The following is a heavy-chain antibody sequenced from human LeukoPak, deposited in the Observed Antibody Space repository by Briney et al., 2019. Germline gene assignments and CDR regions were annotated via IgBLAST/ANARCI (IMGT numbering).Heavy chain of an antibody. J-gene: IGHJ4*02. CDR1: GFTFSSYG. CDR2: IRSDGTTK. V-gene: IGHV3-30*02. Sequence: GGSLKLSCAASGFTFSSYGMHWVRQAPGKGLEWVAFIRSDGTTKYYADSVKGRFTISRDNSKNTLSLQLNSLRAEDTAVYYCAKGTPPLDYFDSWGQGTLVTVSS. CDR3: AKGTPPLDYFDS.